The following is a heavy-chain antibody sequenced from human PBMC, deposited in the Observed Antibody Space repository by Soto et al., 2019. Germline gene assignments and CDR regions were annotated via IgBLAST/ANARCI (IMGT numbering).Heavy chain of an antibody. V-gene: IGHV4-59*02. Sequence: QVQLQESGPGLVKPSETLSLSCTVSGDSVSSYYWSWIRQPPGRGLEWIGYIYISGNTNYNPSLKSRVTISRDTSKNQFALNLKSVTAADTAVYYCARGVLRYYHYGMDVWGQGTTVTVSS. CDR2: IYISGNT. CDR1: GDSVSSYY. CDR3: ARGVLRYYHYGMDV. J-gene: IGHJ6*02.